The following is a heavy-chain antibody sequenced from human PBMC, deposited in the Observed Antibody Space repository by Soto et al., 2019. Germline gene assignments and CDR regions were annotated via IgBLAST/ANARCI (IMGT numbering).Heavy chain of an antibody. J-gene: IGHJ4*02. CDR2: ISPDGNKK. CDR3: ATSGGGL. Sequence: EAQLEESGGGLVQPGESLTLSCAASGFTFSKSYMAWIRQAPERGLQWVAVISPDGNKKFYVDSMEGRFTISRDNAKNSLFLRMNNLKPADTAIYYCATSGGGLWGQGTLVTVSS. CDR1: GFTFSKSY. D-gene: IGHD2-15*01. V-gene: IGHV3-7*01.